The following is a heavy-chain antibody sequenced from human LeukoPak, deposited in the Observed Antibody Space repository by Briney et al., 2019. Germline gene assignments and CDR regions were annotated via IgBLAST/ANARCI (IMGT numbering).Heavy chain of an antibody. CDR3: ARALQYDSSGCYAFDI. J-gene: IGHJ3*02. Sequence: ASVKVSCKASGYTFTSYGISWVRQAPGQGLEWMGWISAYNGNTNYAQKLQGRVTMTTDTSTSTAYMELRSLRSDDTAVYYCARALQYDSSGCYAFDIWGQGTMVTVSS. CDR2: ISAYNGNT. V-gene: IGHV1-18*01. D-gene: IGHD3-22*01. CDR1: GYTFTSYG.